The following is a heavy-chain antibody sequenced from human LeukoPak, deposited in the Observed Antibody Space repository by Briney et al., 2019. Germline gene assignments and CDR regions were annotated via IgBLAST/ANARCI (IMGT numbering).Heavy chain of an antibody. V-gene: IGHV3-53*01. J-gene: IGHJ4*02. CDR3: ARDGSDIVATIFDY. Sequence: GGSLRLSCAASGFTVSSNYMSWVRQAPGKGLEWVSVIYSGGNTYYADSVKGRFTMSRDNSKNTLYLQMNSLRAEDTAVYYCARDGSDIVATIFDYWGQGTLVTVSS. CDR2: IYSGGNT. D-gene: IGHD5-12*01. CDR1: GFTVSSNY.